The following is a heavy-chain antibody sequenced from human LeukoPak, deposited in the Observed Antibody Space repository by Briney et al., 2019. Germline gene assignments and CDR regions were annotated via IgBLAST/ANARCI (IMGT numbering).Heavy chain of an antibody. J-gene: IGHJ4*02. Sequence: PSETLSLTCAVYGGSFSGYYWSWIRQPPGKGLEWIGEINHSGSTNYNPSLKSRVTMSVDTSKNHFSLRLNSVTAADTAVYYCASSYSSNWGIDFWGQGTLVTVSS. CDR3: ASSYSSNWGIDF. CDR1: GGSFSGYY. V-gene: IGHV4-34*01. CDR2: INHSGST. D-gene: IGHD6-13*01.